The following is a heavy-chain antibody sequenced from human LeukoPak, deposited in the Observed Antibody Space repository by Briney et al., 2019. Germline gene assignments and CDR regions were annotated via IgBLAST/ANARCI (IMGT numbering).Heavy chain of an antibody. V-gene: IGHV1-2*02. CDR1: GYTFTGYY. CDR3: ARFRMDTALYYYYMDV. D-gene: IGHD5-18*01. CDR2: INPNSGGT. Sequence: ASVKVSCKASGYTFTGYYMHWVRQAPGQGLEWMGWINPNSGGTNYAQKFQGRVTMTRDTSISTAYMELSRLRSDDTAVYYCARFRMDTALYYYYMDVWGKGTTVTVSS. J-gene: IGHJ6*03.